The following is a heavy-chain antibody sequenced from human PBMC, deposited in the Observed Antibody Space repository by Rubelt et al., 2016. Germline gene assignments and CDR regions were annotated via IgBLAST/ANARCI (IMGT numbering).Heavy chain of an antibody. CDR2: IYYSGST. J-gene: IGHJ5*02. V-gene: IGHV4-31*02. Sequence: GKGLEWIGYIYYSGSTYYNPSLKSRVTISVDTSKNQFSLKLSSVTAADTAVYYCASLYGGYYLQWFDPWGQGTLVTVSS. D-gene: IGHD3-22*01. CDR3: ASLYGGYYLQWFDP.